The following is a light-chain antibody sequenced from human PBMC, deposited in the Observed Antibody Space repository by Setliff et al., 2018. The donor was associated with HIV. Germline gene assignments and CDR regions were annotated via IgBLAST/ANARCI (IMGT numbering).Light chain of an antibody. V-gene: IGLV2-23*02. Sequence: QSVLTQPASLSGSPGQSITISCSGTSSDVGSYNLVSWYQQHPGRAPKLTIYEVNKRPSEVSVRFSASKSGNTASLTISEVQADDEADYYCCSYTGDDTLYVFGTGTKVTVL. CDR2: EVN. CDR1: SSDVGSYNL. CDR3: CSYTGDDTLYV. J-gene: IGLJ1*01.